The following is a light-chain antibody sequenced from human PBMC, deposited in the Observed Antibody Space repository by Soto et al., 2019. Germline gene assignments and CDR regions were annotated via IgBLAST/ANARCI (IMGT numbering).Light chain of an antibody. CDR3: QQDNSFPFT. Sequence: DIQMIQSPSSVSASVGDRVSITCRASQDISTWLAWFQQKPGKAPKLLIYGASSLHTGVPSRFGGSGSGTDFTLTISGVRPEDFATYYCQQDNSFPFTFGQGTRLEI. CDR2: GAS. J-gene: IGKJ2*01. V-gene: IGKV1-12*01. CDR1: QDISTW.